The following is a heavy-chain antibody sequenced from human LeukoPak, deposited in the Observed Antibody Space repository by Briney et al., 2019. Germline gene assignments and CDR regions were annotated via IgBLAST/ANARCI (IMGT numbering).Heavy chain of an antibody. CDR3: AKDIVVVPAAQRDYLDY. CDR2: ISGGGGST. CDR1: GFTFSSYA. V-gene: IGHV3-23*01. D-gene: IGHD2-2*01. J-gene: IGHJ4*02. Sequence: GGSLRLSCAASGFTFSSYAMSWVRQAPGKGLEWVSPISGGGGSTYYADSVRGRFTISRDNSKNTLYLQMNSLRAEDTAVYYCAKDIVVVPAAQRDYLDYWGQGTLVTVSS.